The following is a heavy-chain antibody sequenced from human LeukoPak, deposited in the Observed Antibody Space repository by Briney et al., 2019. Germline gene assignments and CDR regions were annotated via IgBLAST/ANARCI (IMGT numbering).Heavy chain of an antibody. CDR1: GGSISSGSYY. CDR3: ARDSRDTVSRLSYYFDY. Sequence: PSETLSLTCTVSGGSISSGSYYWSWIRQPAGKGLEWIGRIYTSGSTNYNPSLKSRVTISVDTSKNQFSLKLSSVTAADTAVYYCARDSRDTVSRLSYYFDYWGQGTLVTVSS. CDR2: IYTSGST. J-gene: IGHJ4*02. V-gene: IGHV4-61*02. D-gene: IGHD2-2*01.